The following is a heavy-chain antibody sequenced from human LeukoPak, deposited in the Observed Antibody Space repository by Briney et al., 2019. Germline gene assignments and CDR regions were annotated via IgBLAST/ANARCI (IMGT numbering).Heavy chain of an antibody. V-gene: IGHV3-7*01. CDR2: INPDGSEK. D-gene: IGHD6-13*01. J-gene: IGHJ4*02. CDR3: ARDLQSSSWASLFDY. Sequence: GGSLRLSCAASGFSFNSYWMTWVRQAPGGGLEWMANINPDGSEKYYVDSVEGRFTTSRDNARKSLFLQMNSLRADDAAVYYCARDLQSSSWASLFDYWGQGALVTVSS. CDR1: GFSFNSYW.